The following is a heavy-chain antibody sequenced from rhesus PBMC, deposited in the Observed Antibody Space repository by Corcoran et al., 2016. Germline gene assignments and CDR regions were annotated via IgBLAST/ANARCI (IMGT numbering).Heavy chain of an antibody. CDR3: ALWAGAPSLDY. V-gene: IGHV4-160*01. CDR2: IFGSGGST. Sequence: QVQLQESGPGLTKPSETRSLTCTVSGGLIRDSYYWSRIRQPQGKGLEWMGRIFGSGGSTNYNPSLKSRVTISRDTSKNQFSLKLSSVTAADTAVYYCALWAGAPSLDYWGQGVLVTVSS. J-gene: IGHJ4*01. D-gene: IGHD2-15*01. CDR1: GGLIRDSYY.